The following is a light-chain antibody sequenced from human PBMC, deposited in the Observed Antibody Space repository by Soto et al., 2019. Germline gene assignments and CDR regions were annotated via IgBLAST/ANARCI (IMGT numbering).Light chain of an antibody. CDR1: QSISTW. CDR3: QHYKHYSEST. J-gene: IGKJ2*01. CDR2: KAS. Sequence: DIQMTQSPSTLSASVGDRVTITCRAIQSISTWLAWYQQKPGKAPKVLVHKASSLENGVPSRFSGTGSETEFTLTISSLQPDDFATYYCQHYKHYSESTFGQGTKLEIK. V-gene: IGKV1-5*03.